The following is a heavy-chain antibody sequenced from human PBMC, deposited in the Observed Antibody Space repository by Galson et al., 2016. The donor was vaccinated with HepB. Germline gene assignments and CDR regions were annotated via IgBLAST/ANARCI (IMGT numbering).Heavy chain of an antibody. CDR1: GGSISSGGYY. J-gene: IGHJ4*02. CDR3: ARRVYGSGSFDY. D-gene: IGHD3-10*01. CDR2: IYYSGST. V-gene: IGHV4-30-4*08. Sequence: TLSLTCTVSGGSISSGGYYWSWIRQHPGKGLEWIGYIYYSGSTYYNPSLKSRVTISVDTSKNQFSLKLSSVTAADTAVYYCARRVYGSGSFDYWGQGTLVTVSS.